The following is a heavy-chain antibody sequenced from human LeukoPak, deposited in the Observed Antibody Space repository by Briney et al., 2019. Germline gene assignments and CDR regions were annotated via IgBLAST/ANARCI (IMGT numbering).Heavy chain of an antibody. CDR2: ISYDGGAK. J-gene: IGHJ4*02. D-gene: IGHD6-19*01. Sequence: GRSLRLSCAASGFTFNTYALHWVRQAPGKGLEWVAVISYDGGAKYYADSVKGRFTISRDNSKNTVDLQMYSLRAEDTAVYYCARSLGSGWIHLVEYWGQGTLVTVS. CDR1: GFTFNTYA. V-gene: IGHV3-30*03. CDR3: ARSLGSGWIHLVEY.